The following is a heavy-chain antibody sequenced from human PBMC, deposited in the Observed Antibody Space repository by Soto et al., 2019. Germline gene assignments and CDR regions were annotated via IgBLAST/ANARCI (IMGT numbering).Heavy chain of an antibody. Sequence: QVQLVESGGGVVQPGRSLRLSCAASGFTFSSYGMHWVRQAPGKGLEWVAVIWYDGSNKYYADSVKGRFTISRDNSKNTLYLQMNSLRAEDTAVYYCARDAYCSGGGCSRRPFQHWGQGTLVTVSS. D-gene: IGHD2-15*01. CDR3: ARDAYCSGGGCSRRPFQH. CDR2: IWYDGSNK. V-gene: IGHV3-33*01. CDR1: GFTFSSYG. J-gene: IGHJ1*01.